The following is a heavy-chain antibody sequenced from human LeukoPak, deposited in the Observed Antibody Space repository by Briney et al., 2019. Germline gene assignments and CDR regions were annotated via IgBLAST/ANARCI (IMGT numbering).Heavy chain of an antibody. CDR1: GGSISSSGYY. CDR2: IYYSGST. D-gene: IGHD3-22*01. CDR3: ARHTTYYYDSSGYLTPYFDY. J-gene: IGHJ4*02. Sequence: SETLSLTCTVSGGSISSSGYYWGWIRQPPGKGLEWIGSIYYSGSTYYNPSLKSRVTISVDTSKNQFSLKLSSVTAADTAAYYCARHTTYYYDSSGYLTPYFDYWGQGTLVTVSS. V-gene: IGHV4-39*01.